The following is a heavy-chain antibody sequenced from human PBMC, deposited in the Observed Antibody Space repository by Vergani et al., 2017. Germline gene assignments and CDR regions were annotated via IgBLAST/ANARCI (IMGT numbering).Heavy chain of an antibody. V-gene: IGHV3-73*01. CDR2: IRRRSEHYAT. CDR3: SAQTQSCHDY. Sequence: EVQLMESGGGWAQPGGSLRLSRAASGFVFSESPIHWVRQVPGKGLEWLGHIRRRSEHYATAYGPSLIGRATISRDDSTNTAYLQLSSLGTDDTAIYFCSAQTQSCHDYWGQGTLVAVSS. D-gene: IGHD3-10*01. CDR1: GFVFSESP. J-gene: IGHJ4*02.